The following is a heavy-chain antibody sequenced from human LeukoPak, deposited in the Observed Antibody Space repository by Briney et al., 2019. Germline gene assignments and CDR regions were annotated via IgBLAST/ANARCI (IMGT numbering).Heavy chain of an antibody. CDR2: ISAYNGNT. D-gene: IGHD6-19*01. CDR3: ARDRYTTGPYSSGSSDY. Sequence: ASVKVSCXASGYTFTSYGISWVRQARGQGLEWMGWISAYNGNTNYAQKLQGRVTMTTDTSTSTAYMELRSLRSDDTAVYYCARDRYTTGPYSSGSSDYWGQGTLVTVSS. J-gene: IGHJ4*02. CDR1: GYTFTSYG. V-gene: IGHV1-18*01.